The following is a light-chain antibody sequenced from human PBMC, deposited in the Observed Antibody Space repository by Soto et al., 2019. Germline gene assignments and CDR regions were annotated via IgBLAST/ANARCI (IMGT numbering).Light chain of an antibody. CDR1: QSINSY. V-gene: IGKV1-39*01. CDR3: QQSFSTPRT. CDR2: AAS. J-gene: IGKJ1*01. Sequence: DLQMTQSPSSQSASVGDRATITCRASQSINSYLNWYQQKPGKAPKLLIYAASSLQSGVPSRFSGRGSKPDFTLTITSLQHDDVATYYCQQSFSTPRTFGQGTRVDI.